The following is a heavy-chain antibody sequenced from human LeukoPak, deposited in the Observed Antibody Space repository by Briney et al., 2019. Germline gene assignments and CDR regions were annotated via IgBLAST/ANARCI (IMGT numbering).Heavy chain of an antibody. CDR1: GGTFSSYA. Sequence: ASVKVSCKASGGTFSSYAISWVRQAPGQGLEWMGRIIPILGIANYAQKFQGRVTITADKSTSTAYMELSSLRSEDTAVYYCATGLRGYGLIDYWGQGTLVTVSS. D-gene: IGHD4-17*01. CDR2: IIPILGIA. V-gene: IGHV1-69*04. CDR3: ATGLRGYGLIDY. J-gene: IGHJ4*02.